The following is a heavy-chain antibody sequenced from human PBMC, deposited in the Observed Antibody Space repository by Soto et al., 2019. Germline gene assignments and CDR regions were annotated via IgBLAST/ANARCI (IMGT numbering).Heavy chain of an antibody. CDR3: ARDRDNIGYYTKSDY. V-gene: IGHV3-66*01. J-gene: IGHJ4*02. Sequence: GGSLRLSCAASGFTVSNNYMSRVRQAPGKGLEWVSVIYSGGNTYYADSVKGRFTISTDSSKNTLYLQMNSLRAEDTAVYYCARDRDNIGYYTKSDYWGQGTLVTSPQ. D-gene: IGHD3-22*01. CDR2: IYSGGNT. CDR1: GFTVSNNY.